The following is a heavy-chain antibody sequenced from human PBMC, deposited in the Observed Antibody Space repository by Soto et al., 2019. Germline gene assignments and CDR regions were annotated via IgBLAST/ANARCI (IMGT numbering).Heavy chain of an antibody. CDR2: IYPGDPDT. D-gene: IGHD2-21*01. V-gene: IGHV5-51*03. CDR1: GYSCTSYW. J-gene: IGHJ4*02. Sequence: PGESLKSSWKGAGYSCTSYWTGWVRQMPGKGLEWMGIIYPGDPDTSYSPSFQGQVTISADKSISTAYLQWSSLKASDTAMYYCATGDGPHRFDYWGQGTLVTVSS. CDR3: ATGDGPHRFDY.